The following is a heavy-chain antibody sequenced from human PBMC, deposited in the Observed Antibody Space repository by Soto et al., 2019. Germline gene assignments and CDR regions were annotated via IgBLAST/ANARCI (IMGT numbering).Heavy chain of an antibody. Sequence: LRLSCAASGFIFDDYAMYRVRQAPGKGLEWVSSISWNSDSLVYADSVKGRFAISRDNAKNSLHLQMNGLRVDDTALYYCPNGGWGVVSGGPPHLHQWGQGTLVTVSS. D-gene: IGHD2-21*01. CDR3: PNGGWGVVSGGPPHLHQ. J-gene: IGHJ1*01. CDR1: GFIFDDYA. CDR2: ISWNSDSL. V-gene: IGHV3-9*01.